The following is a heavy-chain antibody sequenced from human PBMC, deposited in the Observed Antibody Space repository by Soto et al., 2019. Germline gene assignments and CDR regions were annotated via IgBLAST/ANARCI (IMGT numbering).Heavy chain of an antibody. CDR2: IYYSGST. CDR3: ARRDGHNSYFVN. Sequence: SETLSLTCTVSGGSISSGDYYWSWIRQPPGKGLEWIGYIYYSGSTYYNPSLKSRVTISVDTSKNQFSLKLSSVTAAHTAVYYCARRDGHNSYFVNWGQGTLVTVSS. J-gene: IGHJ4*02. CDR1: GGSISSGDYY. D-gene: IGHD3-16*02. V-gene: IGHV4-30-4*01.